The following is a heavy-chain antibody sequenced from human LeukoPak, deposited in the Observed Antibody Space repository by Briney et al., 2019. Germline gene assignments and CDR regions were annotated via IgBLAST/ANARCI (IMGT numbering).Heavy chain of an antibody. CDR3: AGTLSPPWTWGSDY. J-gene: IGHJ4*02. D-gene: IGHD3/OR15-3a*01. V-gene: IGHV3-30-3*01. Sequence: GGSLRLSCAASGFTFSSYAMHWVRQAPGMGLEWVAVISYDGSNKYYADSVRGRFTISRDNSKNTLYLQMNSLRAEDTALYYCAGTLSPPWTWGSDYWGQGAPVTVSS. CDR1: GFTFSSYA. CDR2: ISYDGSNK.